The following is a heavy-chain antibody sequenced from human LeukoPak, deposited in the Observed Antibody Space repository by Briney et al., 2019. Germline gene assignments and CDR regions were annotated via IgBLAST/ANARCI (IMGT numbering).Heavy chain of an antibody. J-gene: IGHJ5*01. Sequence: GGPLRLSCAASGFTFSSYAMRWVRQAPGKGLEWVAVISYDGSNKYYADSVKGRFTISRDNSKNTLYLQMNSLRAEDTAVYYCARLYGDDSWGQGTLVTVSS. CDR3: ARLYGDDS. CDR2: ISYDGSNK. V-gene: IGHV3-30*04. D-gene: IGHD4-17*01. CDR1: GFTFSSYA.